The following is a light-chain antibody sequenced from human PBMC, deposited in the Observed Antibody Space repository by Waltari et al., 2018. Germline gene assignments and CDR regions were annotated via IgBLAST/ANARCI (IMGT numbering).Light chain of an antibody. CDR2: DVS. CDR3: CSYRSGTTYI. Sequence: QAALTQPPSVSKSLGQSVTISCTGTTTDVGGYNDVSWYQQHPGAAPRLLIYDVSHSPAGVLYRFSASKARNTASLTISGLQPEDEADYYCCSYRSGTTYIFGPGTRLAVL. CDR1: TTDVGGYND. J-gene: IGLJ1*01. V-gene: IGLV2-11*01.